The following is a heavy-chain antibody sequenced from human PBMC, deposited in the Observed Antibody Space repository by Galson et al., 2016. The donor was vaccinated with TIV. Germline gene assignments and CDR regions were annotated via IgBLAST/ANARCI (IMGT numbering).Heavy chain of an antibody. CDR2: IYHSGST. J-gene: IGHJ4*02. Sequence: TLSLTCTVSGGSISSNGIFWSWIRQHPGRGLEWIGYIYHSGSTHYNPSLKSRVAMSVDTSKTQFSLTLTSVTAADTAVYYCARNQDSGAYFEYWGQGPLVTVSS. CDR1: GGSISSNGIF. CDR3: ARNQDSGAYFEY. V-gene: IGHV4-31*03. D-gene: IGHD2-15*01.